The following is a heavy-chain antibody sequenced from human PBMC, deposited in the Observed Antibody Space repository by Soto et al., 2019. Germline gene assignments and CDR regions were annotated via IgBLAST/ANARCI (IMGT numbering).Heavy chain of an antibody. Sequence: SLRLSCAASGFTVSSNYMSWVRQAPGKGLEWVSVIYSGGSTYYADSVKGRFTISRDNSKNTLYLQMNSLRAEDTAVYYCARDLPYHQLLVVITPPDAFDICGQGTVVTISS. CDR1: GFTVSSNY. J-gene: IGHJ3*02. D-gene: IGHD3-22*01. CDR3: ARDLPYHQLLVVITPPDAFDI. CDR2: IYSGGST. V-gene: IGHV3-66*01.